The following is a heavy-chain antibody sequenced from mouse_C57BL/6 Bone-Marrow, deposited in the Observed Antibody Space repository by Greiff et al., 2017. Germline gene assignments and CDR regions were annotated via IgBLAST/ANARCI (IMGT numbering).Heavy chain of an antibody. V-gene: IGHV1-63*01. Sequence: VKLQESGAELVRPGTSVKMSCKASGYTFTNYWIGWAKQRPGHGLEWIGDIYPGGGYTNYNEKFKGKATLTADTSSSTAYMQFSSLTSEDSAIYCCAREEYYWYFDVWGTGTTVTVSS. CDR2: IYPGGGYT. J-gene: IGHJ1*03. D-gene: IGHD2-10*02. CDR3: AREEYYWYFDV. CDR1: GYTFTNYW.